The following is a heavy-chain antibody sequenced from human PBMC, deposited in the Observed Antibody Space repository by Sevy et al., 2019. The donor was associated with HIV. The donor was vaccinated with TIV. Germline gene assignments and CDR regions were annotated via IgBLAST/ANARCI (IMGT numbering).Heavy chain of an antibody. V-gene: IGHV3-21*01. CDR3: ARGDYYGSLYYLDY. D-gene: IGHD3-10*01. J-gene: IGHJ4*02. CDR1: GFTFSNYF. Sequence: GGSLRLSCAASGFTFSNYFMNWVRQAPGKGLEWVSSISSGSSYIFYADSLKGRFTISRDNAKNSLYLHMNSLRAEDKAVYYCARGDYYGSLYYLDYWGPGTLVTVSS. CDR2: ISSGSSYI.